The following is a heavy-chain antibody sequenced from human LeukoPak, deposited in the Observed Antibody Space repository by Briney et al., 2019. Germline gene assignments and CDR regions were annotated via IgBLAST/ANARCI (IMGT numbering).Heavy chain of an antibody. V-gene: IGHV3-9*03. CDR2: ISWNSGSI. D-gene: IGHD3-22*01. J-gene: IGHJ3*02. CDR1: GFTFDDYA. Sequence: PGGSLRLSCAASGFTFDDYALHWVRQAPGKGLEWVSGISWNSGSIGYADSVKGRFTIPRDNAKNSLYLQMNSLRAEDMALYYCAKGHEYYYDSSGYYLSYDAFDIWGQGTMVTVSS. CDR3: AKGHEYYYDSSGYYLSYDAFDI.